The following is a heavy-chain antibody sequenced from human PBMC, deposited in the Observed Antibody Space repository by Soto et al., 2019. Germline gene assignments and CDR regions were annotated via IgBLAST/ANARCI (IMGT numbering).Heavy chain of an antibody. D-gene: IGHD3-10*01. V-gene: IGHV1-69*01. J-gene: IGHJ4*02. CDR2: IIPISGTA. CDR1: GGTFSSYA. Sequence: QVQLVQSGAEVKKPGSSVKVSCKASGGTFSSYAISWVRQAPGQGLEWMGGIIPISGTANYAQKFQGRVTITADESTSTAYMELSSLRSEDTAVYYCARGLRGMVRGVKTYYFDYWGQGTLVTVSS. CDR3: ARGLRGMVRGVKTYYFDY.